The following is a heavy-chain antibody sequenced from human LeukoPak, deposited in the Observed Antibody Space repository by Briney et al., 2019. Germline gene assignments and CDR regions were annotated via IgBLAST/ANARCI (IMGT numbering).Heavy chain of an antibody. D-gene: IGHD5-24*01. V-gene: IGHV3-74*01. CDR1: GFTFSNYW. J-gene: IGHJ4*02. CDR3: ARADGYNLIDY. CDR2: IHNDGSST. Sequence: GGSLRLSCAASGFTFSNYWMHWVRQVPGKGLVWVSRIHNDGSSTNYADSVKGRFTISRDNAKNTLYLQMNSLRAEDTAVYYCARADGYNLIDYWGQGTLVTVSS.